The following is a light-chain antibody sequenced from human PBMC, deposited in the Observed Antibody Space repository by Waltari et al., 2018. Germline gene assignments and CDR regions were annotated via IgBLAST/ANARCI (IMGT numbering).Light chain of an antibody. CDR3: AAWEDSLNGRV. CDR1: SSNIGSNT. CDR2: TDN. J-gene: IGLJ3*02. V-gene: IGLV1-44*01. Sequence: QSVLTQPPSASGTPGQGVTISCSGSSSNIGSNTVSWYQQFPGTAPQLLIHTDNQRPSGVPDRFSGSKSGTSASLAISGLQSEDEAHYYCAAWEDSLNGRVFGGGTKVTVL.